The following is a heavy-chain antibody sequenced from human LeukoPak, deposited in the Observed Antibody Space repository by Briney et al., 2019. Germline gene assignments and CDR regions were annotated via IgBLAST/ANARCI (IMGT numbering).Heavy chain of an antibody. J-gene: IGHJ5*02. CDR2: INPNSGGT. D-gene: IGHD3-10*01. Sequence: GASVKVSCKASGYTFTDYYMHWVRQAPGQGLEWMGWINPNSGGTNYAQKFQGRVTMTRDTSISTAYMELRRLRSDDTAVYYCARPTVYGSGSYYSLAFDPWGQGTLATVSS. CDR1: GYTFTDYY. V-gene: IGHV1-2*02. CDR3: ARPTVYGSGSYYSLAFDP.